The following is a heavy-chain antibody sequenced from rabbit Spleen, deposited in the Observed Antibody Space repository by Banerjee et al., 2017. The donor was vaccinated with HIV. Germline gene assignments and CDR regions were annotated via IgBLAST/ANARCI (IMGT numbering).Heavy chain of an antibody. J-gene: IGHJ4*01. V-gene: IGHV1S45*01. D-gene: IGHD8-1*01. CDR3: ARAGGTYYRGIDL. Sequence: QEKLKETGGGLVQPGGSLTLSCKASGFDFSSYYIYWVRQAPGKGLEWIAWIYAGSSGSIYYASWAKGRFTISKTSSTTVTLQMTSLTAADTATYFCARAGGTYYRGIDLWGPGTLVTVS. CDR1: GFDFSSYY. CDR2: IYAGSSGSI.